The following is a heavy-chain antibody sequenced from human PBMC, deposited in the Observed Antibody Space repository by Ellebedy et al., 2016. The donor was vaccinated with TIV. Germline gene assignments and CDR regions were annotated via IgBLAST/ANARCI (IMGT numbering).Heavy chain of an antibody. CDR3: ARCDTGGIPDS. Sequence: SETLSLXXNISGGSSSAYYWTWIRQPPGRGLQWIGSFSYRGRVNYNPSLNSRVTMSLDTSKNRFSLTLTSVTAADTAVYYCARCDTGGIPDSWGQGAQVTVSS. V-gene: IGHV4-59*01. CDR2: FSYRGRV. CDR1: GGSSSAYY. J-gene: IGHJ5*01. D-gene: IGHD2-8*02.